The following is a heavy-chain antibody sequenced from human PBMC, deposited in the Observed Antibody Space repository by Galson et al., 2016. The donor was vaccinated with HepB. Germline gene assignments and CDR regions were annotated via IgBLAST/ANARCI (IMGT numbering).Heavy chain of an antibody. D-gene: IGHD1-1*01. Sequence: CAISGDSVSSNSATWNWIRLSPSRGLEWLGRTYYRSKWYSDYALSVKSRITINADTSKSQFSLQLNSVTPEDTAVYYCAGRTGNGFDVWGQGTTVTVSS. J-gene: IGHJ6*02. V-gene: IGHV6-1*01. CDR1: GDSVSSNSAT. CDR2: TYYRSKWYS. CDR3: AGRTGNGFDV.